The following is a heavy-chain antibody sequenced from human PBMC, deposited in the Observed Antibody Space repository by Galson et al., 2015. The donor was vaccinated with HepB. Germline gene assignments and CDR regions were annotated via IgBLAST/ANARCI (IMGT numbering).Heavy chain of an antibody. V-gene: IGHV1-3*01. CDR3: ARDREVTEGWFDP. CDR2: INAGNGNT. Sequence: SVKVSCKASGYTFTSYAMHWVRQAPGQRLEWMGWINAGNGNTKYSQKFQGRVTITRDTSASTAYMELSSLRSEDTAVYYCARDREVTEGWFDPWGQGTLVTVSS. CDR1: GYTFTSYA. D-gene: IGHD2-21*02. J-gene: IGHJ5*02.